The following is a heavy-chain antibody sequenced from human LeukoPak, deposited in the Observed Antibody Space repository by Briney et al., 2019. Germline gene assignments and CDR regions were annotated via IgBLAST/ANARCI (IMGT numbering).Heavy chain of an antibody. CDR2: IIPIFGTA. Sequence: SVKVSCKASGGTFSSYAISWVRQAPAQGLEWMGGIIPIFGTANYAQKFQGRVTITTDESTSTAYMELSSLRSEDTAVYYCAREAPKLVPATEYYFDYWGQGTLVTVSS. CDR1: GGTFSSYA. D-gene: IGHD2-2*01. CDR3: AREAPKLVPATEYYFDY. J-gene: IGHJ4*02. V-gene: IGHV1-69*05.